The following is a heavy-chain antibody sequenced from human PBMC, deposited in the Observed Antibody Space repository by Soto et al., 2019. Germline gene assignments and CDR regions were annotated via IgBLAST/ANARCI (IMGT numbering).Heavy chain of an antibody. CDR2: IFSNDEK. Sequence: QVTLKESGPVLVKPTETLTLTCTVSGFSLSNARMGVSWIRQPPGKALEWLAHIFSNDEKSYSTSLKSRLTMSKDTSKSQVVLTMTNMDPVDTATYYCARIRYCGGDCYSPTYYFDYWGQGTLVTVSS. CDR3: ARIRYCGGDCYSPTYYFDY. D-gene: IGHD2-21*02. V-gene: IGHV2-26*01. CDR1: GFSLSNARMG. J-gene: IGHJ4*02.